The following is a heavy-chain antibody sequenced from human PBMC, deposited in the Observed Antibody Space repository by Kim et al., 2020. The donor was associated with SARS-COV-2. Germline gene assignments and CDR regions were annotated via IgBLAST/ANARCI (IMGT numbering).Heavy chain of an antibody. CDR3: AKDTYSRYDY. D-gene: IGHD6-13*01. V-gene: IGHV3-23*01. Sequence: STYYADSVKGRFTISRDNSKNTLYLQMNSLRAEDTAVDYCAKDTYSRYDYWGQGTLVTVSS. J-gene: IGHJ4*02. CDR2: ST.